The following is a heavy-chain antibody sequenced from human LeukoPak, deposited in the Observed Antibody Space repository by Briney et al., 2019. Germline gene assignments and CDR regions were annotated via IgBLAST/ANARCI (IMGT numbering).Heavy chain of an antibody. Sequence: GGSLRLSCAASGFTFSSYEMNWVRQAPGKGLEWISYISSSGSTIHYADSVKGRFTISRDNSKNTLYLQMNSLRAEDTAVYYCAKDSAAGRYWFDPWGQGTLVTASS. V-gene: IGHV3-48*03. D-gene: IGHD6-13*01. CDR1: GFTFSSYE. CDR2: ISSSGSTI. J-gene: IGHJ5*02. CDR3: AKDSAAGRYWFDP.